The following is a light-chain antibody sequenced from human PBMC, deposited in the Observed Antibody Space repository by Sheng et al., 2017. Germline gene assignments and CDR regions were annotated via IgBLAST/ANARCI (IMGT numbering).Light chain of an antibody. CDR1: QTINTF. V-gene: IGKV1-39*01. CDR3: QQYLRYPLS. CDR2: TAS. Sequence: DIQMTQSPSSLSASVGDRVTISCRASQTINTFLNWYQQKPGQAPKLLIYTASTLQSGVPSRFSGSGSGTEFTLSISSLQPDDFATYSCQQYLRYPLSFGGGTRVEIK. J-gene: IGKJ4*01.